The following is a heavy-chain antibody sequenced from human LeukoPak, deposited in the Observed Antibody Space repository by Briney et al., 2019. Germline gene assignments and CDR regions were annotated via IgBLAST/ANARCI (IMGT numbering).Heavy chain of an antibody. V-gene: IGHV3-23*01. CDR3: AKLPGIAVAATVGY. CDR2: ISGSGGST. CDR1: GFTFSSYA. D-gene: IGHD6-19*01. J-gene: IGHJ4*02. Sequence: GGSLRLSCAASGFTFSSYAMNWVRQAPGKGLEWVSAISGSGGSTYYADSVTGRFTISRDNSKNTLYLQMNSLRAEDTAVYYCAKLPGIAVAATVGYWGQGTLVTVSS.